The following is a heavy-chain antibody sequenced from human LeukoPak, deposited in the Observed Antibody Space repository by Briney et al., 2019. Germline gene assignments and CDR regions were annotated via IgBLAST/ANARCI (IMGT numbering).Heavy chain of an antibody. CDR2: IYSGGST. J-gene: IGHJ6*04. Sequence: GGSLRLSCAASGFTVSSNYMSWVRQAPGKGLEWVSVIYSGGSTYYADSVMGRFTISRDNSKNTLYLQMNSLRAEDTAVYYCARDALGYGGQNYGMDVWGKGTTVTVSS. CDR3: ARDALGYGGQNYGMDV. V-gene: IGHV3-53*01. CDR1: GFTVSSNY. D-gene: IGHD5-12*01.